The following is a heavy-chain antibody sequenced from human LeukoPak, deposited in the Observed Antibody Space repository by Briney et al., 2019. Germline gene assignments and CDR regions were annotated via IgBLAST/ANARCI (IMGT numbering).Heavy chain of an antibody. V-gene: IGHV4-31*03. D-gene: IGHD3-9*01. CDR3: AKDEVRYFDWSHHYYYGMDV. J-gene: IGHJ6*04. CDR2: IYYSGST. Sequence: KSSQTLSLTCTVSGGSISSGGYYWSWIRQHPGKGLEWIGCIYYSGSTYYNPSLKSRVTISVDTSKNQFSLKLSSVTAADTAVYYCAKDEVRYFDWSHHYYYGMDVWGKGTTATVSS. CDR1: GGSISSGGYY.